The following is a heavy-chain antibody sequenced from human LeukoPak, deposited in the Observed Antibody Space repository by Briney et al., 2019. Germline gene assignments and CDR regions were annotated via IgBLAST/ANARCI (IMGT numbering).Heavy chain of an antibody. CDR1: GFTFSSYW. CDR2: IKQDGSEK. CDR3: ARWGYSSGSYYYDS. Sequence: PGGSLRLSCAASGFTFSSYWMSWVRQAPGKGLEWVANIKQDGSEKYYVESVKGRFTISRDNAKNSLYLQMNSLRDEDTAVYYCARWGYSSGSYYYDSWGQGTMVTVSS. V-gene: IGHV3-7*01. D-gene: IGHD6-19*01. J-gene: IGHJ3*02.